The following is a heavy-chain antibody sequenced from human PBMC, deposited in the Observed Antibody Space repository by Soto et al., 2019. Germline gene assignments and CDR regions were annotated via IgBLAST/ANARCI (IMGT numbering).Heavy chain of an antibody. D-gene: IGHD3-22*01. CDR2: IIPIFGTA. Sequence: SVKVSCKASGGTFSSYAISWVRQAPGQGLEWMGGIIPIFGTANYAQKFQGRVTITADKSTSTAYMELSSLRSEDTAVYYCARGIVSHPVFDYWGQGTLVTVPS. V-gene: IGHV1-69*06. CDR3: ARGIVSHPVFDY. J-gene: IGHJ4*02. CDR1: GGTFSSYA.